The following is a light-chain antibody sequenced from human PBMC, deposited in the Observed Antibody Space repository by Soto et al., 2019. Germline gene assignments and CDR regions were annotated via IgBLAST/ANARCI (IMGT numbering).Light chain of an antibody. J-gene: IGKJ5*01. CDR1: QSVNNY. Sequence: ETVMTQSPATLSVSPGERVTLSWRASQSVNNYLAWYQQKPGQAPRLLVYGASTRATGVPARFSGSGSGTDFTLTISSLQSEDFALYFCQQCNDCPLFTFGQGTRLEIK. V-gene: IGKV3-15*01. CDR2: GAS. CDR3: QQCNDCPLFT.